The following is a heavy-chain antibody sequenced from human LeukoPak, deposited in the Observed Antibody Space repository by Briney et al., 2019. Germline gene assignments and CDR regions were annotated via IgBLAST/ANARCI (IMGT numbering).Heavy chain of an antibody. D-gene: IGHD3-9*01. CDR2: INHSGST. CDR1: GGPFSGYY. J-gene: IGHJ4*02. CDR3: ARVGYYDILTGPYYFDY. Sequence: SETLSLTCAVYGGPFSGYYWSWIRQPPGKGLEWIGEINHSGSTNYNPSLNSRVTISVDTSKNQFSLKLSSVTAADTAVYYCARVGYYDILTGPYYFDYWGQGTLVTVSS. V-gene: IGHV4-34*01.